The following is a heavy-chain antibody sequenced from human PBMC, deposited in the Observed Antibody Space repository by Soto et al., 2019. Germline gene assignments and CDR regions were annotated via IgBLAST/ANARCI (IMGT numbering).Heavy chain of an antibody. J-gene: IGHJ4*02. V-gene: IGHV4-39*01. D-gene: IGHD3-22*01. Sequence: SETLSLTCTVSDGSISRSTFYWGWIRQPPGKGLEWNGSVHYTGSTYYNPSLKSRVTMSVDSSKNHLSPKVSSVTAADTVVYYCARHLYSGESSGYYGYWGQGALVTVSS. CDR1: DGSISRSTFY. CDR2: VHYTGST. CDR3: ARHLYSGESSGYYGY.